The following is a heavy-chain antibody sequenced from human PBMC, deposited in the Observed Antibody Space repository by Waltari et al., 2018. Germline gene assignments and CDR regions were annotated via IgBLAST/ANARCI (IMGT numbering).Heavy chain of an antibody. CDR2: IRSKANSYAT. CDR1: GFTFSGSA. V-gene: IGHV3-73*02. Sequence: EVQLVESGGGLVQPGGSLKLSCAASGFTFSGSAMHWVRQASGKGLEWVGRIRSKANSYATAYAASVKGRFTISRDDSKNTAYLQMNSLKTEDTAVYYCTGYGDYNLVWGQGTLVTVSS. J-gene: IGHJ4*02. CDR3: TGYGDYNLV. D-gene: IGHD4-17*01.